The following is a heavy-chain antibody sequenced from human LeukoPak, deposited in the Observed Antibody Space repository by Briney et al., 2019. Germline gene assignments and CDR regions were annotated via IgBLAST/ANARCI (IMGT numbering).Heavy chain of an antibody. CDR1: GGSISSGGYY. Sequence: SETLSLTCTVSGGSISSGGYYWSWIRQHPGKGLEWIGYIYYSGSTYYNPSLKSRVTISVDTSKNQFSLKLSSVTAADTAVYYCARGRIVGPYYYYYGMDVWGQGTTVTVSS. J-gene: IGHJ6*02. D-gene: IGHD1-26*01. CDR3: ARGRIVGPYYYYYGMDV. CDR2: IYYSGST. V-gene: IGHV4-31*03.